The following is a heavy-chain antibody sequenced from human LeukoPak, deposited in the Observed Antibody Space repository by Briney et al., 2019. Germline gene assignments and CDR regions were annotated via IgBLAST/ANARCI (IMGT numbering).Heavy chain of an antibody. CDR1: SGSISSGAYS. V-gene: IGHV4-30-2*01. D-gene: IGHD1-26*01. CDR3: GRVVGSSFIDY. CDR2: ISYSGST. J-gene: IGHJ4*02. Sequence: SETLSLTCAVSSGSISSGAYSWSWIRQPPGKGLEWIGYISYSGSTYYSTSLRGRVTISVDRSKSQFSLKLSSVTAADTAVYYCGRVVGSSFIDYWGQGTLVTVSS.